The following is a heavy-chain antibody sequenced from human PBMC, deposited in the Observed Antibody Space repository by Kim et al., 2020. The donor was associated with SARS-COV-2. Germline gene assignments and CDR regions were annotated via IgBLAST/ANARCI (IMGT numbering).Heavy chain of an antibody. D-gene: IGHD4-17*01. CDR2: ISGNNGDK. V-gene: IGHV1-18*01. CDR1: GYTFSAYG. CDR3: ARTTVSLDDYYYMDV. Sequence: ASVKVSCKASGYTFSAYGVSWVRQAPGQGLEWMGWISGNNGDKKCSQKFQGRVTMNTDKSTSTVYMELRSLRSDDTAVYYCARTTVSLDDYYYMDVWGKGATVTVSS. J-gene: IGHJ6*03.